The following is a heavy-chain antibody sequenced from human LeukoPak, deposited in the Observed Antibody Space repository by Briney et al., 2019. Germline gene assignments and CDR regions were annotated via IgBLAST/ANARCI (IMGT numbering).Heavy chain of an antibody. V-gene: IGHV3-21*01. D-gene: IGHD3-16*02. CDR3: ARDPEAYDYVWGSYRYYDY. CDR1: GFTFSSYS. J-gene: IGHJ4*02. CDR2: ISSSSSYI. Sequence: PGRSLRLSCAASGFTFSSYSMNWVRQAPGKGLEWVSSISSSSSYIYYADSVKGRFTISRDNAKNSLYLQMNSLRAEDTAVYYCARDPEAYDYVWGSYRYYDYWGQGTLVTVSS.